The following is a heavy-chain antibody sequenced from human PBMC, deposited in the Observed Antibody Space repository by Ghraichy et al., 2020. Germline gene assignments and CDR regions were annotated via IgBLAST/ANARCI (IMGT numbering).Heavy chain of an antibody. D-gene: IGHD3-22*01. CDR2: ISSSSSYT. CDR1: GFTFSDYY. J-gene: IGHJ2*01. Sequence: GESLNISCAASGFTFSDYYMSWIRQAPGKGLEWVSYISSSSSYTNYADSVKGRFTISRDNAKNSLYLQMNSLRAEDTAVYYCARVLDYYDSSGYQNWYFDLWGRGTLVTVSS. CDR3: ARVLDYYDSSGYQNWYFDL. V-gene: IGHV3-11*06.